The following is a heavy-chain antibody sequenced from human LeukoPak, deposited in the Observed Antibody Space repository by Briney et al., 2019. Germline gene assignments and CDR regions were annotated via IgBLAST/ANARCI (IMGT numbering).Heavy chain of an antibody. Sequence: PGGSLRLSCAASGFTFSSYGMSWVRQAPGKGLEWVSAISGSGGSTYYADSVKGRFTISRDNSKNTLYLQMNSLRAEDTAVYYCAKDWRRVLLWFGELAFDIWGQGTMVTVSS. V-gene: IGHV3-23*01. CDR2: ISGSGGST. J-gene: IGHJ3*02. D-gene: IGHD3-10*01. CDR3: AKDWRRVLLWFGELAFDI. CDR1: GFTFSSYG.